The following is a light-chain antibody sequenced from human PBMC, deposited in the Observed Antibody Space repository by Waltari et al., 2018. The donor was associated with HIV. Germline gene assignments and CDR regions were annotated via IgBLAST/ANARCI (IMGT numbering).Light chain of an antibody. CDR1: QSVGNS. J-gene: IGKJ4*01. V-gene: IGKV3-11*01. CDR3: QQRTDWLLT. CDR2: DVS. Sequence: EIVLTQSPVTLSLSPGERATLSCRASQSVGNSLAWYQQKPGQTPRLLIYDVSNRASGIPARFSGSGSGTDFTLTISSLEPGDFAVYYCQQRTDWLLTFGGGTNLEIK.